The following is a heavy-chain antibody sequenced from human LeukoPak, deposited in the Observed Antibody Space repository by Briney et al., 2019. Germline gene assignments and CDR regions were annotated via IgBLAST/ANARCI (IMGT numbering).Heavy chain of an antibody. D-gene: IGHD3-3*02. CDR2: IKQDGSEK. J-gene: IGHJ1*01. CDR1: GFTFSMYW. CDR3: ARDSNLAASNSNGFFQH. V-gene: IGHV3-7*01. Sequence: GGSLRLSCVASGFTFSMYWMSWVRQAPGKGLEWLANIKQDGSEKYYGDSVKGRFTISRDNAKNSLDLQMNSLRVEDTAVYYCARDSNLAASNSNGFFQHWGQGALVSVSS.